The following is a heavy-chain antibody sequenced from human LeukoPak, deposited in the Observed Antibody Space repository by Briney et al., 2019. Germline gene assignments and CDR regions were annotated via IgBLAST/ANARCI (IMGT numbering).Heavy chain of an antibody. Sequence: GGSLRLSCAASGFIFSSYSMNWVRQAPGKGLEWVSYISSSSSSIYYADAVKGRFTISRDNAKNSLYLQMNSLRAEDTAVYYCARRAGAYSHPYDYWGQGTLVTVSS. CDR2: ISSSSSSI. CDR1: GFIFSSYS. J-gene: IGHJ4*02. D-gene: IGHD4/OR15-4a*01. V-gene: IGHV3-48*01. CDR3: ARRAGAYSHPYDY.